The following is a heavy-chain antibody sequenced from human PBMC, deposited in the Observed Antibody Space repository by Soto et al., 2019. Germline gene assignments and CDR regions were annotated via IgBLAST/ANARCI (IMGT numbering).Heavy chain of an antibody. CDR1: GFTFSSYS. CDR2: ISSSSSYI. CDR3: ARVMDRRPYGFEHY. J-gene: IGHJ4*02. V-gene: IGHV3-21*01. Sequence: GGSLRLSCAASGFTFSSYSMNWVRQAPGKGLEWVSSISSSSSYIYYADSVKGRFTISRDNAKNSLYLQMNSLRAEDTAVYYCARVMDRRPYGFEHYCGPALLGTVSS. D-gene: IGHD2-2*03.